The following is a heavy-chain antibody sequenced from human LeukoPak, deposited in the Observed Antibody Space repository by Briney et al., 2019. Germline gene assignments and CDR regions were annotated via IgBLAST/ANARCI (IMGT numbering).Heavy chain of an antibody. CDR1: GFTFGDYA. J-gene: IGHJ5*02. D-gene: IGHD2-2*01. CDR2: IRSKAYGGTT. Sequence: GGSLRLSCTASGFTFGDYAMSWVRQAPGKGLEWVGFIRSKAYGGTTEYAASVKGRFTISRDDSKSIAYLQMNSLKTEDTAVYYCTRGSSTGFDPWGQGTLVTVSS. CDR3: TRGSSTGFDP. V-gene: IGHV3-49*04.